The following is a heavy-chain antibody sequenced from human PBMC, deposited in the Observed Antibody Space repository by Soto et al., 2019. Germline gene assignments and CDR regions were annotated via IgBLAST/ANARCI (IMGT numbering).Heavy chain of an antibody. CDR1: GGSIRSGGYY. J-gene: IGHJ5*02. CDR2: IYYSGST. D-gene: IGHD3-22*01. V-gene: IGHV4-31*03. Sequence: TLSVTCTVSGGSIRSGGYYWSWIRHHPGKGLEWIGYIYYSGSTYYNPSLKSRVTISVDTSKNQFSLKLSSVTAADTAVYYCARATLTYYYDSRALRFDPWGQGTLVTVSS. CDR3: ARATLTYYYDSRALRFDP.